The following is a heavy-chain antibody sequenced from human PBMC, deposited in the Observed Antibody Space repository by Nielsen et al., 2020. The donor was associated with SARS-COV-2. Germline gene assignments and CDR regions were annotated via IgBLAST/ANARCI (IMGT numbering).Heavy chain of an antibody. J-gene: IGHJ6*03. CDR2: IYYDGSYK. Sequence: GGSLRLSCAASGFTFSSYDMHWVRQAPGKGLEWVAVIYYDGSYKYYGDSVKGRFTISRDNSKNTVYLQMNSLRAEDTAVYYCARDPWSSSSNYYYYMGVWGKGTTVTVSS. CDR1: GFTFSSYD. D-gene: IGHD6-6*01. V-gene: IGHV3-33*01. CDR3: ARDPWSSSSNYYYYMGV.